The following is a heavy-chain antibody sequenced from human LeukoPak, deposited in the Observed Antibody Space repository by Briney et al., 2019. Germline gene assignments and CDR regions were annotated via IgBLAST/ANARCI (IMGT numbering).Heavy chain of an antibody. V-gene: IGHV4-59*01. J-gene: IGHJ3*01. D-gene: IGHD6-13*01. CDR2: IYYSGST. CDR1: GGSISSYY. Sequence: PSETLSLTCTVSGGSISSYYWSWIRQPPGQGLGWIGYIYYSGSTNYNPSLKSRVTISVDTSKNQFSLKLSSVTAADTAVYYCARISSSNWYNERGAFDVWGQGTMVTVSS. CDR3: ARISSSNWYNERGAFDV.